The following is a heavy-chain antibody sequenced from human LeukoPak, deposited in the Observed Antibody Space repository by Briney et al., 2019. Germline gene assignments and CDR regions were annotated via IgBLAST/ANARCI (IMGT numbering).Heavy chain of an antibody. J-gene: IGHJ4*02. V-gene: IGHV5-10-1*01. CDR3: ARNTGGTLTL. CDR2: IDPSDSYT. Sequence: GESLKISCTGSGYTFTDHWISWVRRMPGKGLEWMGRIDPSDSYTQYIPSLQGHVTISTDKSISTAYLQWSSLKASDTAIYYCARNTGGTLTLWGQRTLVTVSS. CDR1: GYTFTDHW. D-gene: IGHD1-14*01.